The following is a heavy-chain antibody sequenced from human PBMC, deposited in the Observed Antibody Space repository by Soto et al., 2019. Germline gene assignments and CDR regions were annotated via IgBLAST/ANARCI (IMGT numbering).Heavy chain of an antibody. CDR1: GFTVSSNY. J-gene: IGHJ6*02. CDR3: ARDRGTVYGMDV. V-gene: IGHV3-66*01. CDR2: IYSGGST. Sequence: EVQLVESGGGLVQPGGSLRLSCAASGFTVSSNYMSWVRQAPGKGLEWVSVIYSGGSTYYADSVKGRFTISRDNSKNTLYVQMNSLRAEDTAVYYCARDRGTVYGMDVWGQGTTVTVSS. D-gene: IGHD3-10*01.